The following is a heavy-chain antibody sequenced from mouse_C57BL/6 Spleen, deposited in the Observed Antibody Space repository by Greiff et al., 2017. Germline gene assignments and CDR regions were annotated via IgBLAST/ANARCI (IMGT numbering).Heavy chain of an antibody. CDR3: ARWSTTVLPNCDY. CDR1: GYTFTDYN. Sequence: VQLKQSGPELVKPGASVKMSCKASGYTFTDYNMHWVKQSHGKSLEWIGYINPNNGGTSYNQKFKGKATLTVNKSSSTAYMELRSLTSEDSAVYYCARWSTTVLPNCDYWGQGTTLTVSS. CDR2: INPNNGGT. D-gene: IGHD1-1*01. J-gene: IGHJ2*01. V-gene: IGHV1-22*01.